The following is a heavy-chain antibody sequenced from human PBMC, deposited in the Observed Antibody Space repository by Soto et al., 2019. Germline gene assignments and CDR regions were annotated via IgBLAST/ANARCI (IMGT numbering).Heavy chain of an antibody. D-gene: IGHD5-12*01. Sequence: KPSETLSLTCTVSGGSISSGGYYWSWIRQHPGKGLEWVGYSYYTGSSYYNPSLKSRVTISVDASKNHLSLRLASVTAADTAVYYCASDLRAYSRYDYLDYWGQGILVTVSS. CDR2: SYYTGSS. CDR1: GGSISSGGYY. V-gene: IGHV4-31*03. J-gene: IGHJ4*02. CDR3: ASDLRAYSRYDYLDY.